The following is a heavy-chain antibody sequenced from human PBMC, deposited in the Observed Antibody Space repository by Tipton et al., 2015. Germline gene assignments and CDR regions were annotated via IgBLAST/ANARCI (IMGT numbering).Heavy chain of an antibody. CDR2: IYYSGST. V-gene: IGHV4-59*01. J-gene: IGHJ6*02. CDR1: GGSISSYY. Sequence: TLSLTCTVSGGSISSYYWSWIRQAPGGGLEWIGYIYYSGSTNYNPSLKSRVTISVDTSKDQFSLKLSSVTAADTAVYYCARDLEHGMDVWGQGTTVTVSS. CDR3: ARDLEHGMDV. D-gene: IGHD5-24*01.